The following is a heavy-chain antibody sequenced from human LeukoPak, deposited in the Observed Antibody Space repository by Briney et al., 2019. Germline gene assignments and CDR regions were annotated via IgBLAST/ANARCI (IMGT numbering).Heavy chain of an antibody. D-gene: IGHD1-26*01. CDR1: GFTFSSYG. V-gene: IGHV3-33*01. Sequence: GGSLRLSCTAPGFTFSSYGMHWVRQAPGKGLGWVAVVWYDGSNQYYADSVKGRFTISRDNSKNTVDLQMNSLRAEDTAVYYCARVGWLGGSYSVDYWGQGTLVTVSS. J-gene: IGHJ4*02. CDR3: ARVGWLGGSYSVDY. CDR2: VWYDGSNQ.